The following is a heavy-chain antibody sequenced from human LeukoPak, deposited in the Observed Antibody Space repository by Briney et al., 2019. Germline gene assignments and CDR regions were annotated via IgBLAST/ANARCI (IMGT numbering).Heavy chain of an antibody. CDR2: ISVYNGDT. CDR1: DYTFTSYG. J-gene: IGHJ4*02. V-gene: IGHV1-18*01. Sequence: ASVKVSCKASDYTFTSYGISWVRQAPGQGLEWMGWISVYNGDTNYAQKLQGRVTMTADTSTTTAYMELRSLRSDDTAVYYCARGYCRSATCRRFDYWGQGALVTVSS. CDR3: ARGYCRSATCRRFDY. D-gene: IGHD2-2*01.